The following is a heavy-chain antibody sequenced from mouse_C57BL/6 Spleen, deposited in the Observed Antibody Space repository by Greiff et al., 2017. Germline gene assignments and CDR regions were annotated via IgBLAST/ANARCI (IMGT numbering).Heavy chain of an antibody. CDR1: GFTFSSYT. CDR2: ISGGGGNT. D-gene: IGHD4-1*01. J-gene: IGHJ4*01. Sequence: EVNVVESGGGLVKPGGSLKLSCAASGFTFSSYTMSWVRQTPEKRLEWVATISGGGGNTYYPDSVKGRFTISRDNAKNTLYLQMSSLRSEDTALYYCARQDWERDYAMDYWGQGTSVTVSS. V-gene: IGHV5-9*01. CDR3: ARQDWERDYAMDY.